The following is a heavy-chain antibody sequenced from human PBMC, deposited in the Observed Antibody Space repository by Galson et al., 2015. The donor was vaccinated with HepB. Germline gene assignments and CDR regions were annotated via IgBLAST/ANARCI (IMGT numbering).Heavy chain of an antibody. D-gene: IGHD5-18*01. J-gene: IGHJ4*02. Sequence: SVKVSCKASGGTFSSYTISWVRQSPGQGLEWMGGISPSLGITNYAKKFKGRFTITADKSTSTTYKELSNLRSEDTAVYYCARDSMGSGCSYGYVGGDYWGQGTLVTVSS. CDR1: GGTFSSYT. CDR2: ISPSLGIT. V-gene: IGHV1-69*10. CDR3: ARDSMGSGCSYGYVGGDY.